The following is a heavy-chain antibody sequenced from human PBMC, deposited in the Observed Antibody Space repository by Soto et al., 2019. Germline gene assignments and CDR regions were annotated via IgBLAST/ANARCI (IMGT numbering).Heavy chain of an antibody. Sequence: QVQLVQSGAEVKKPGASVKVSCKASGYTFTSYGISWVRQAPGQGLEWMGWISVYSGNTNYAQKLQGRVTMTTDTSTSTADMELRSLRSDDTAVYYCASNIAVAGAFDYWGQGTLVPVSS. CDR2: ISVYSGNT. CDR1: GYTFTSYG. V-gene: IGHV1-18*01. CDR3: ASNIAVAGAFDY. J-gene: IGHJ4*02. D-gene: IGHD6-19*01.